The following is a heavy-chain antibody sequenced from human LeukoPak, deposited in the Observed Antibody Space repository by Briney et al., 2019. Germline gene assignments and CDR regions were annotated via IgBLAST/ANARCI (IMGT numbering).Heavy chain of an antibody. CDR3: AKDPRYCSSTSCYLV. CDR1: GFTFSSYA. Sequence: GGSLRLSCAASGFTFSSYAMSWVRQAPGKGLEWVSAISGSGGSTYYAGSVKGRFTISRDNSKNTLYLQMNSLRAEDTAVYYCAKDPRYCSSTSCYLVWGQGTLVTVSS. V-gene: IGHV3-23*01. D-gene: IGHD2-2*01. J-gene: IGHJ4*02. CDR2: ISGSGGST.